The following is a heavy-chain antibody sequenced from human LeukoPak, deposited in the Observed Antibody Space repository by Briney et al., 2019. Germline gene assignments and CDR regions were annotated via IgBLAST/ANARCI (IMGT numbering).Heavy chain of an antibody. CDR3: ARAKGYNYGYGIDY. CDR2: IYYSVST. Sequence: SETLSLTCTVSGGSISSHYWSWIRQPPGKALEWIGYIYYSVSTNHNPSLKSRVTISGGTSKNQFSLKMNSVTAAGTAVYYCARAKGYNYGYGIDYWGQGTLVTVSS. CDR1: GGSISSHY. D-gene: IGHD5-18*01. J-gene: IGHJ4*02. V-gene: IGHV4-59*11.